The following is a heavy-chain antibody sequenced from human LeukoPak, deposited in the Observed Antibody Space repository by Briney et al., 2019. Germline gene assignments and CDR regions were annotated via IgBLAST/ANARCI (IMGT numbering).Heavy chain of an antibody. V-gene: IGHV4-59*08. CDR1: GGSISSYY. D-gene: IGHD1-26*01. CDR3: ARLPPSTGSLDY. Sequence: SETLSLTCTVSGGSISSYYWSWIRQPPGKGLEWIGYIYYSGSTNYNPSLKSRVTISVDTSKNQFSLKMSSVTAADTAVYYCARLPPSTGSLDYWGQGTLVTVSS. J-gene: IGHJ4*02. CDR2: IYYSGST.